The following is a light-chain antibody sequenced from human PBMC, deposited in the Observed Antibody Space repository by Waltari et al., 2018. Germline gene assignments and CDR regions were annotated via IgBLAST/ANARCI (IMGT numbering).Light chain of an antibody. CDR2: GAS. Sequence: ENVLTQSPGTVSLSPGERATLPCRASQSLTTTSLAWYQAKPGQAPRLLIYGASSRAAGVPKRFSGSGSGTEFTLIISSVAPEDFAVFYCQQYDTTPHTFGQGTKLEIK. V-gene: IGKV3-20*01. CDR1: QSLTTTS. J-gene: IGKJ2*01. CDR3: QQYDTTPHT.